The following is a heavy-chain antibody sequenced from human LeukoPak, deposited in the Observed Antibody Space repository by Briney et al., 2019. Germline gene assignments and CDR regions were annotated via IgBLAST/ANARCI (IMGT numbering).Heavy chain of an antibody. CDR2: VHHSGRP. CDR1: RYSISRDYY. V-gene: IGHV4-38-2*01. Sequence: PSETLSLTCSVSRYSISRDYYWGWLRQSPEKGLEWIGCVHHSGRPYYHPSVKSRVTMSRDTSKNQFSLNLSTVTAADTAVYYCARGTIVARAYFDYWGQGTLVTVSS. J-gene: IGHJ4*02. D-gene: IGHD5-12*01. CDR3: ARGTIVARAYFDY.